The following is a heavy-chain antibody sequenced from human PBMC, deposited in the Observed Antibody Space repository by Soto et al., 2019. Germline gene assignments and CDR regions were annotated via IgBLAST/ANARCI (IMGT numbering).Heavy chain of an antibody. V-gene: IGHV4-31*03. Sequence: SETLSLTCTVSGGSISSGGYYWSWIRQHAGKGLEWIGYIYYSGSTYYNPSLKSRVTISVDTSKNQFSLKLSSVTAADTAVYYCARHYYDSSGYYDYWGQGTLVTVSS. D-gene: IGHD3-22*01. CDR2: IYYSGST. CDR1: GGSISSGGYY. J-gene: IGHJ4*02. CDR3: ARHYYDSSGYYDY.